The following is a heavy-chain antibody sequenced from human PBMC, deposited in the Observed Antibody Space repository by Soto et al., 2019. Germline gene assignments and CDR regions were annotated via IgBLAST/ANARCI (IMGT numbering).Heavy chain of an antibody. V-gene: IGHV3-30*18. J-gene: IGHJ4*02. CDR2: IASDGFNK. Sequence: VQLGESGGGVVQPGRSLRLSCTAAGFTFNTYAMHWVRQAPGRGLEWVAIIASDGFNKYYADSVKGRFTISRDNSKKTLYVQMNSLRAEDTAVYYCAKDQITDGCSANYVDYWGQGPLVTASS. CDR1: GFTFNTYA. CDR3: AKDQITDGCSANYVDY. D-gene: IGHD3-16*01.